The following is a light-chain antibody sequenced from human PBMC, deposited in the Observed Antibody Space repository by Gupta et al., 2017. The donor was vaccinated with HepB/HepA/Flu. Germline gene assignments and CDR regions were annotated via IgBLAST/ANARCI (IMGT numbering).Light chain of an antibody. CDR1: QSIGSY. V-gene: IGKV1-39*01. CDR2: SAS. Sequence: DIQMTQTPSPLSASVGDKVTISCRASQSIGSYLHWYQQKPGKAPMLLIYSASRLQSGVPSRFSGSGSGTDFTLTISSMQPEDFATYSCQHSYSLPWTLGQGTKVDIK. CDR3: QHSYSLPWT. J-gene: IGKJ1*01.